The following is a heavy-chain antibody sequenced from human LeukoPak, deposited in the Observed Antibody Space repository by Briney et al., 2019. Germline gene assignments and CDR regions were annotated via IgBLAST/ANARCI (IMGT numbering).Heavy chain of an antibody. D-gene: IGHD3-22*01. V-gene: IGHV3-74*01. J-gene: IGHJ3*02. CDR1: GFTFSSYW. Sequence: GGSLRLSCAASGFTFSSYWMHWVRQAPGKGLVWVSRINSDGSSTSYADSVKGRFTISRDNAKNSLYLQMNSLRAEDTAVYYCARDFGIVVVSDAFDIWGQGTMVTVSS. CDR2: INSDGSST. CDR3: ARDFGIVVVSDAFDI.